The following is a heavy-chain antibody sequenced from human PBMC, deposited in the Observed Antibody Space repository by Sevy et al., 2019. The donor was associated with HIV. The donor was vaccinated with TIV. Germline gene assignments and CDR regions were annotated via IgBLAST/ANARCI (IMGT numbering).Heavy chain of an antibody. Sequence: GGSLRLSCAAAGFIFNSHAMSWVRQAPGKGLEWVSTISGSGGYTYYAESVKGRFTISRDNSNNTVDLQMNSLRAEDTAVYYCTNRGVVIITGFDYWGQGTLVTVSS. J-gene: IGHJ4*02. CDR2: ISGSGGYT. D-gene: IGHD1-20*01. CDR3: TNRGVVIITGFDY. V-gene: IGHV3-23*01. CDR1: GFIFNSHA.